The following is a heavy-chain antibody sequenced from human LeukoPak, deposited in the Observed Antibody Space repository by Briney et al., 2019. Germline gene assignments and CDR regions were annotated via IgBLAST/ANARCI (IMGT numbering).Heavy chain of an antibody. J-gene: IGHJ3*02. CDR2: IYYRGST. Sequence: PSETLSLTCTVSGGSISSSYYYWGWIRQPPGKGLEWIGSIYYRGSTYYNPSLKSRVTISVDTSKKQFSLKLSSVTAADTAVYYCASVEKGYCSGGSCYPIWGQGTMVTVSS. CDR1: GGSISSSYYY. CDR3: ASVEKGYCSGGSCYPI. V-gene: IGHV4-39*07. D-gene: IGHD2-15*01.